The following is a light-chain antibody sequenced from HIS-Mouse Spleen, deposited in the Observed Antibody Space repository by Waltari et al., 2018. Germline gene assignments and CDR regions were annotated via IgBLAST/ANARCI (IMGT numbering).Light chain of an antibody. CDR3: CSYAGSYTWV. V-gene: IGLV2-11*01. CDR2: DVS. J-gene: IGLJ3*02. CDR1: SSDVGGYYY. Sequence: QSALTQPRSVSGSPGQSVTISCTGTSSDVGGYYYVSWYQQHPGKAPKLMIYDVSKRPAGVPDRFSGSKSGNPASRTISGLQAGDEADYYCCSYAGSYTWVFGGGTKLTVL.